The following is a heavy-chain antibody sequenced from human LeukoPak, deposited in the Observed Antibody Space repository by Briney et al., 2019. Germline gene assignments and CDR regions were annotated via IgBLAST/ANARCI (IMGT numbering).Heavy chain of an antibody. D-gene: IGHD1-26*01. CDR2: IYYSGST. Sequence: PSETLSLTCTVSRGSISNYYWSWIRQPPGKGLEWIGYIYYSGSTNYNPSLKSRVTISVDTSKNQFSLKLSSVTAADTAVYYCATTPGSDYYFDYWGQGTLVTVSS. J-gene: IGHJ4*02. V-gene: IGHV4-59*01. CDR1: RGSISNYY. CDR3: ATTPGSDYYFDY.